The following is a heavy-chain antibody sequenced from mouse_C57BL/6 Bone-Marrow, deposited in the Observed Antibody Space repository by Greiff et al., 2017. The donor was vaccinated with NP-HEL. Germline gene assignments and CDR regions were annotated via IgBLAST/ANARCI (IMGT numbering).Heavy chain of an antibody. Sequence: LVESGPELVKPGASVKISCKASGYAFSSSWMNWVKQRPGKGLEWIGRIYPGDGDTNYNGKFKGKATLTADKSSSTAYMQLSSLTSEDSAVYFCARWKITTGGMDYWGQGTSVTVSS. CDR2: IYPGDGDT. CDR1: GYAFSSSW. J-gene: IGHJ4*01. V-gene: IGHV1-82*01. D-gene: IGHD1-1*01. CDR3: ARWKITTGGMDY.